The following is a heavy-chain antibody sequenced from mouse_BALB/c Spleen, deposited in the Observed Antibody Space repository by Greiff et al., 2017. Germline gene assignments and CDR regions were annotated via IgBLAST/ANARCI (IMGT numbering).Heavy chain of an antibody. J-gene: IGHJ1*01. Sequence: VQLQQSGAELAKPGASVKMSCKASGYTFTSYWMHWVKQRPGQGLEWIGYINPSTGYTEYNQKFKDKATLTADKSSSTAYMQLSSLTSEDSAVYDCAVRHWYFDVWGAGTTVTVSA. V-gene: IGHV1-7*01. CDR3: AVRHWYFDV. D-gene: IGHD2-14*01. CDR1: GYTFTSYW. CDR2: INPSTGYT.